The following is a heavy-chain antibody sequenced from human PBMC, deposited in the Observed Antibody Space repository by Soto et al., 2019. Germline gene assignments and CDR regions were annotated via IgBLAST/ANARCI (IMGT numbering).Heavy chain of an antibody. D-gene: IGHD4-17*01. CDR3: ARRHGDDAFDI. CDR1: GGSISSYY. Sequence: SETLSLTCTVSGGSISSYYWSWIRQPPGKGLEWIGYIYYSGSTNYNPSLKSRVTISVDTSKNQFSLKLSSVTAADTAVYYCARRHGDDAFDIWGQGTMVTVSS. V-gene: IGHV4-59*08. CDR2: IYYSGST. J-gene: IGHJ3*02.